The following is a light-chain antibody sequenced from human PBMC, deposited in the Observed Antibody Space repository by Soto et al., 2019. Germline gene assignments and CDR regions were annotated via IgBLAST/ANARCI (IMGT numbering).Light chain of an antibody. J-gene: IGKJ1*01. CDR2: GAS. CDR1: PSVSSGS. Sequence: EIVLTQSPGTLSLSPGERNTLSCRASPSVSSGSLVWNQQRPGHAPRLLFFGASTRTTGIPDRFSRGGSGTDFTLTISRLEPEDFPVYYCQQYGTSPWTFGQGTKVEIK. CDR3: QQYGTSPWT. V-gene: IGKV3-20*01.